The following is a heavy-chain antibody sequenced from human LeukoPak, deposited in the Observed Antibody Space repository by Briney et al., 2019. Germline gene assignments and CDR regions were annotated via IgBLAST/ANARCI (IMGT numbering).Heavy chain of an antibody. J-gene: IGHJ4*02. CDR1: GCSISSYY. CDR2: IYYSGST. Sequence: SETLSFTCTLSGCSISSYYWSWIRQPPGKGLEWIGYIYYSGSTHYNPSLKSRVTISVNTSKNQLSLKLSSVTAADTAVYYCARRSGSYAFDYWGQGTLVTVSS. D-gene: IGHD1-26*01. CDR3: ARRSGSYAFDY. V-gene: IGHV4-59*08.